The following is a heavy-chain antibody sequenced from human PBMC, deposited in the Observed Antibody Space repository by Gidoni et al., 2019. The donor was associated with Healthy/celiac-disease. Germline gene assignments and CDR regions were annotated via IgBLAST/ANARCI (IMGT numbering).Heavy chain of an antibody. J-gene: IGHJ4*02. CDR2: IYHSGST. D-gene: IGHD3-22*01. V-gene: IGHV4-38-2*02. Sequence: QVQLQESGPGLVKPSETLSLPCTVSGYSISSGYYWGWIRQPPGKGLEWIGSIYHSGSTYYNPSLKSRVTISVDTSKNQFSLKLSSVTAADTAVYYCAREGNYYDSSGYYYVWWGQGTLVTVSS. CDR3: AREGNYYDSSGYYYVW. CDR1: GYSISSGYY.